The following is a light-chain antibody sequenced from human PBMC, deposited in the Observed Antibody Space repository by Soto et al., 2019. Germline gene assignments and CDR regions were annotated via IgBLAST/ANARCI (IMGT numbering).Light chain of an antibody. CDR1: QSVSSN. CDR3: QQYNNWPPS. J-gene: IGKJ5*01. Sequence: EIVMTQSPSTLSVSPWERSSLSVRASQSVSSNLAWYQQKPGQAPRLLIYGASTRATGIPARFSGSGSGTEFTLTISSLQSEDFAVYYCQQYNNWPPSFGQGTRLEIK. V-gene: IGKV3-15*01. CDR2: GAS.